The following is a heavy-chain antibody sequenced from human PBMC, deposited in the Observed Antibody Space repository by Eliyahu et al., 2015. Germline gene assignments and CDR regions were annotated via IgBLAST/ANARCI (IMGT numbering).Heavy chain of an antibody. V-gene: IGHV3-33*01. CDR2: IWYDGSNK. J-gene: IGHJ4*02. CDR1: GXIFSGXG. Sequence: QVQLVESGGGVXQPGRSLXLXCAASGXIFSGXGPXRVPQAPRKGLGWVAVIWYDGSNKYYSDSVRGRFTISRDNSKNTLYLQMNSLRDEDTAVYYCARKGRETGLDYWGQGTLVTVSS. CDR3: ARKGRETGLDY.